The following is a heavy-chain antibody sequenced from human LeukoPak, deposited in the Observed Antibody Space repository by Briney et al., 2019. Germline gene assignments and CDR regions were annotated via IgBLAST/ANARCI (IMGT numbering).Heavy chain of an antibody. J-gene: IGHJ5*02. CDR3: AGLVPAAGWFDP. V-gene: IGHV4-4*07. D-gene: IGHD2-2*01. CDR1: VCFISRYY. CDR2: IYTSGST. Sequence: SEALSLTCPGTVCFISRYYWSWIRPPAWKGVDWIGRIYTSGSTNYNPSLKSRVTMSVDTSKNQFSLKLSSVTAADTAVYYCAGLVPAAGWFDPWGQGTLVTVSS.